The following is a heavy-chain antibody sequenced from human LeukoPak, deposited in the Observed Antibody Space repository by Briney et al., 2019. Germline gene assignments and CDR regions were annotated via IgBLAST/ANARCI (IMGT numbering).Heavy chain of an antibody. CDR3: ARGHRLSYSSSSFYYYMDV. J-gene: IGHJ6*03. V-gene: IGHV1-8*01. CDR2: INTYNGNT. CDR1: GYTFTSYD. D-gene: IGHD6-6*01. Sequence: ASVKVSCKASGYTFTSYDISWVRQAPGQGLEWMGWINTYNGNTNYAQKLQGRVTITRNTSISTAYMELSSLRSEDTAVYYCARGHRLSYSSSSFYYYMDVWGKGTTVTVSS.